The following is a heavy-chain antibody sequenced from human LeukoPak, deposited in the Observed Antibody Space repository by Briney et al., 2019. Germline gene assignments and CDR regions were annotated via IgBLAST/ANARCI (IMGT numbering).Heavy chain of an antibody. CDR1: GFTFSTYA. CDR2: ITGSGGST. Sequence: GGSLTLSCAASGFTFSTYAMHWLRQAPGKGLECVSAITGSGGSTYYGSSVKGRFTISRDNSKNTMYLQMDSLRAEDMAVYYCARSIQKAFDMWGQGTMVTVSS. V-gene: IGHV3-64*01. D-gene: IGHD5-18*01. CDR3: ARSIQKAFDM. J-gene: IGHJ3*02.